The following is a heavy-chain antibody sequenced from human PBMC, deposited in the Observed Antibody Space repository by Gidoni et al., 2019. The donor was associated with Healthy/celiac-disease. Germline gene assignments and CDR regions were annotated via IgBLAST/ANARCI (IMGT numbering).Heavy chain of an antibody. V-gene: IGHV1-69*08. CDR2: IIPSLGQS. D-gene: IGHD3-3*01. CDR1: GGTFSSNT. Sequence: QVQQGKSGAEVKKPGSSVKVSCKASGGTFSSNTISWVRQAPGQGLEWMGRIIPSLGQSNYAQKFQGRVTITADKSTSTAYMELCSLRSEDTAVYYCARGYYDFWSGYYYYYGMDVWGQGTTVTVSS. J-gene: IGHJ6*02. CDR3: ARGYYDFWSGYYYYYGMDV.